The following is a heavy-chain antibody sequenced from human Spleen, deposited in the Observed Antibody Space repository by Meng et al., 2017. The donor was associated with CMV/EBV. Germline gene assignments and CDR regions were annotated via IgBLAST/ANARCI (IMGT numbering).Heavy chain of an antibody. J-gene: IGHJ4*02. Sequence: SETLSLTCTVSGGSISSSSYYWGWIRQPPGKGLEWIGSIYYSGSTYYNPSLKSRVTISVDTSKNQFSLKLSSVTAADTAVYYCARANGDQEDWGQGTLVTVSS. D-gene: IGHD4-17*01. CDR1: GGSISSSSYY. CDR3: ARANGDQED. CDR2: IYYSGST. V-gene: IGHV4-39*07.